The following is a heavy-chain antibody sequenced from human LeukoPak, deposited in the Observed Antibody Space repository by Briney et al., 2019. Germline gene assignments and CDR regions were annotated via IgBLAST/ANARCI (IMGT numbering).Heavy chain of an antibody. CDR1: GGSISSGSYY. CDR3: ARDDGIAVVVPLDV. D-gene: IGHD6-19*01. CDR2: IYTSGST. J-gene: IGHJ6*04. V-gene: IGHV4-61*02. Sequence: SETLSLTCTVSGGSISSGSYYWSWIRQPAGKGLEWIGRIYTSGSTNYNPSLKSRVTISVDTSKNQFSLKLSSVTAADTAVYYCARDDGIAVVVPLDVWGKGTTVTVSS.